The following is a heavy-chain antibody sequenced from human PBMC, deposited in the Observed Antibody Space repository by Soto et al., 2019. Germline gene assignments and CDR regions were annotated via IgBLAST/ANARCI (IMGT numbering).Heavy chain of an antibody. J-gene: IGHJ3*02. D-gene: IGHD5-12*01. V-gene: IGHV4-4*02. CDR3: ALYSGYDSDAFDI. CDR1: SGSISSSNW. CDR2: IYHSGST. Sequence: PSETLSLTCAVSSGSISSSNWWSWVRQPPGKGLEWIGEIYHSGSTNYNPSLKSRVTISVDKSKNQFSLKLSSVTAADTAVYYCALYSGYDSDAFDIWGQGTMVTVSS.